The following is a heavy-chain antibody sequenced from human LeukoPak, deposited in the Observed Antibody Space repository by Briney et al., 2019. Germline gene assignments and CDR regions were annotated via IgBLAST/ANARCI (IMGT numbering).Heavy chain of an antibody. J-gene: IGHJ6*02. Sequence: PSETLSLTCTVSGGSISSYYWSWIRQPPGKGLEWIGYIYYSGSTNYNPSLKSRVTISVDTSKNQFSLKLSSVTAADTAVYYCARDRGMVATYYYYYGMDVWGQGTTVTVSS. CDR2: IYYSGST. V-gene: IGHV4-59*01. CDR3: ARDRGMVATYYYYYGMDV. D-gene: IGHD5-12*01. CDR1: GGSISSYY.